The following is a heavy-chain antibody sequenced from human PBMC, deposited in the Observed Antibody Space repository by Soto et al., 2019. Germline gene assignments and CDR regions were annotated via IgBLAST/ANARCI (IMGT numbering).Heavy chain of an antibody. D-gene: IGHD1-1*01. Sequence: ASVKVSCKASGDTFTNYYLHWVRQAPGQGLEWVGMINPSARSASYAQKLRGRLTMDRDTSTTTVYMELSRLTSEDTAVYYCARANSAANGVLDHWGLGTMVTVSS. J-gene: IGHJ4*02. V-gene: IGHV1-46*04. CDR1: GDTFTNYY. CDR2: INPSARSA. CDR3: ARANSAANGVLDH.